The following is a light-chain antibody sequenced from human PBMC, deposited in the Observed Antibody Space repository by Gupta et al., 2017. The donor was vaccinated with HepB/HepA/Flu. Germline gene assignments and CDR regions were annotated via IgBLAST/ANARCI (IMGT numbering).Light chain of an antibody. CDR3: QAWDSSAVG. CDR2: QDS. V-gene: IGLV3-1*01. Sequence: SYELTQPPSVSVSPGQTASITCSGDKLGDKYACWYQQKPGQSPGRVSYQDSKRPSGIPERVSGSNSGNTAPLTISGTQAMDEADYYCQAWDSSAVGCGGGTQL. J-gene: IGLJ2*01. CDR1: KLGDKY.